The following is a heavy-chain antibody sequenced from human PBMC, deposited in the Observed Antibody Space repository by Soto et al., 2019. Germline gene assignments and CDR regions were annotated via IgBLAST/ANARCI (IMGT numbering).Heavy chain of an antibody. CDR1: GDSVSSNSAA. J-gene: IGHJ6*02. D-gene: IGHD2-15*01. V-gene: IGHV6-1*01. CDR3: ARDLIVVVVAATQGYYYYYGMDV. Sequence: QTLSLTCAISGDSVSSNSAAWNWIRQSPSRGLEWLGRTYYRSKWYNDYAVSVKSRITINPDTSKNQFSLQLNSVTPEDTAVYYCARDLIVVVVAATQGYYYYYGMDVWGQGTTVAVSS. CDR2: TYYRSKWYN.